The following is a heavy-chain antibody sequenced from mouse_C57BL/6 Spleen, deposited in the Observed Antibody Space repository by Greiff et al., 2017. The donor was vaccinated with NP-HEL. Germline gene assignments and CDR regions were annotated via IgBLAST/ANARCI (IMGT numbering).Heavy chain of an antibody. D-gene: IGHD2-5*01. Sequence: DVMLVESGGGLVKPGGSLKLSCAASGFTFSDYGMHWVRQAPEKGLEWVAYISSGSSTIYYADTVKGRFTISRDNAKNTLFLQMTSLRSEDTAMYYGARGDSNYGDYYAMEYWGQGTSVTVAS. CDR3: ARGDSNYGDYYAMEY. CDR2: ISSGSSTI. J-gene: IGHJ4*01. V-gene: IGHV5-17*01. CDR1: GFTFSDYG.